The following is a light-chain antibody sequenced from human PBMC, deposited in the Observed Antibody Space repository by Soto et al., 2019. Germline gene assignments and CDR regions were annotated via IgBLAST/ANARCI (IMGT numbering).Light chain of an antibody. CDR3: QQSYSAPAT. V-gene: IGKV1-39*01. CDR2: AAA. Sequence: DIQMTQSPSSLSASVGDRVTITCRASQSISRYLNWYQQKPGKAPKLLINAAASLQSGVPTRFSGSGSGTDFTLSISSLHPEDFATYYCQQSYSAPATLGQGTKLEIK. J-gene: IGKJ2*01. CDR1: QSISRY.